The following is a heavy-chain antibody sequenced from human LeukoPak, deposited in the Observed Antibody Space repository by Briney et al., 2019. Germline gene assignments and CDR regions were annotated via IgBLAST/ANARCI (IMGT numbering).Heavy chain of an antibody. J-gene: IGHJ4*02. CDR3: AKAEDYGGNSGFDY. D-gene: IGHD4-23*01. CDR2: ISWNSGFI. V-gene: IGHV3-9*01. CDR1: GFTFDDYA. Sequence: GGSLRLSCAASGFTFDDYAMHWVRQAPGKGLEWVSGISWNSGFIGYADSVKGRFTISRDNAKNSLYLQMNSLRPEDTALYYCAKAEDYGGNSGFDYWGQGTLVTVSS.